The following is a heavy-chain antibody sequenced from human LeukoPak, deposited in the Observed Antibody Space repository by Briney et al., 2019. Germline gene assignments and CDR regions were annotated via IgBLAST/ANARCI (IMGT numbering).Heavy chain of an antibody. Sequence: SETLYLTCTVSGGSISSSSYYWGWIRQPPGKGLEWIGSIYYSGSTYYNPSLKSRVTISVDTSKNQFSLKLSSVTAADTAVYYCARSYSSSTEFDYWGQGTLVTVSS. V-gene: IGHV4-39*01. J-gene: IGHJ4*02. CDR3: ARSYSSSTEFDY. CDR1: GGSISSSSYY. D-gene: IGHD6-6*01. CDR2: IYYSGST.